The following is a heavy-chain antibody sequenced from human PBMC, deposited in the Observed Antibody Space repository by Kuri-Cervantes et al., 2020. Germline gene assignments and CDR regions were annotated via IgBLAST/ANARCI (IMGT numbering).Heavy chain of an antibody. CDR1: GGSISSYY. CDR3: ARVQASHYYYYYVDV. J-gene: IGHJ6*03. V-gene: IGHV4-59*01. CDR2: IYYSGST. Sequence: ESLKISCTVSGGSISSYYWSWIRQPPGEGLEWIGYIYYSGSTNYNPSLKSRVTISVDTSKNQFSLKLSSVTAADTAVYYCARVQASHYYYYYVDVWGKGTTVTVSS. D-gene: IGHD4-11*01.